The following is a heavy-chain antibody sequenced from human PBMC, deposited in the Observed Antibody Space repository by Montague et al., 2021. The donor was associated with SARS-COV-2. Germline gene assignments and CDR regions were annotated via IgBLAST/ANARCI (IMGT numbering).Heavy chain of an antibody. J-gene: IGHJ4*02. V-gene: IGHV4-61*02. D-gene: IGHD5-24*01. CDR3: ARDHEMASQPGYFDA. CDR1: GDSMSSGRYY. Sequence: LVKPTQTLTLTCTVSGDSMSSGRYYWTWIRQPAGKRLEWIGRIYSSGTTNYNPSLKSRVTLLVDTSKNQFSLKLNSVTAADTAVYFCARDHEMASQPGYFDAWGQGTLVTVSS. CDR2: IYSSGTT.